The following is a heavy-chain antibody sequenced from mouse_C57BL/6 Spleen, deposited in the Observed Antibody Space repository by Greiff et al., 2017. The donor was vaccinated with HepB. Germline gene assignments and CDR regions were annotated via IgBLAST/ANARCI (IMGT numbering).Heavy chain of an antibody. CDR3: ARRDGNYWYFDV. CDR1: GFTFSDYY. V-gene: IGHV5-12*01. D-gene: IGHD2-1*01. Sequence: EVKLVESGGGLVQPGVSLKLSCAASGFTFSDYYMYWVRQTPEKRLEWVAYISNGGGSTYYPDTVKGRFTISRDNAKNTLYLQMSRLKSEDTAMYYCARRDGNYWYFDVWGTGTTVTVSS. J-gene: IGHJ1*03. CDR2: ISNGGGST.